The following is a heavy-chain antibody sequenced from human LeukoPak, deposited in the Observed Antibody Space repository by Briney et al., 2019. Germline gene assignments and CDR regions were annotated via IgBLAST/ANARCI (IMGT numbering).Heavy chain of an antibody. Sequence: SETLSLTCAVYGGSFSGYYWSWIRQPPGKGLEWIGEINHSGSTNYNPSLKSRVTISVDTSKNQFSLKLSSVTAADTAVYYCARTKPSSGWSFDYWGQGTLVTVSP. CDR2: INHSGST. CDR3: ARTKPSSGWSFDY. J-gene: IGHJ4*02. CDR1: GGSFSGYY. V-gene: IGHV4-34*01. D-gene: IGHD6-19*01.